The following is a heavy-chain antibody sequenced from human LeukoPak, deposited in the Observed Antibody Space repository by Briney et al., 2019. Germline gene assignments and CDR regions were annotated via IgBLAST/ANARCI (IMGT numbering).Heavy chain of an antibody. Sequence: GASVKVSCKVSGYTLTELSMHWVRQAPGKGLEWMGGFDPEDGETIYAQKFQGRVTMTEDTSTDTAYMELSSLRSEDTAVYYCAADERYSYGYYYYGMDVWGQGTTVTVSS. CDR2: FDPEDGET. D-gene: IGHD5-18*01. CDR1: GYTLTELS. J-gene: IGHJ6*02. CDR3: AADERYSYGYYYYGMDV. V-gene: IGHV1-24*01.